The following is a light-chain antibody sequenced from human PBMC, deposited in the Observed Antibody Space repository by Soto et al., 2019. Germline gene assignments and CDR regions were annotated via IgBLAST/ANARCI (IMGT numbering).Light chain of an antibody. J-gene: IGLJ1*01. CDR3: QVWDSGSEHYV. CDR2: DDS. V-gene: IGLV3-21*02. Sequence: SYELTQPPSVSVAPGQTARITCGGNNIRTKSVHWYQQKPGQAPVLVVCDDSDRPSGIPERFSGSNSGNTATLTINRVEAGDEADYFCQVWDSGSEHYVFGAGTKVTVL. CDR1: NIRTKS.